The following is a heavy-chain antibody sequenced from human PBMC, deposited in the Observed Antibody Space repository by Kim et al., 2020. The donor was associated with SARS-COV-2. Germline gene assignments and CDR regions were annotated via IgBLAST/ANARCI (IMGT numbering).Heavy chain of an antibody. CDR3: ARAGSGGLQDFDY. Sequence: PTLKSRVPLSVDTSKNQFSLKLRSVTAADTAVYYCARAGSGGLQDFDYWGQGTLVTVSS. D-gene: IGHD1-26*01. V-gene: IGHV4-34*01. J-gene: IGHJ4*02.